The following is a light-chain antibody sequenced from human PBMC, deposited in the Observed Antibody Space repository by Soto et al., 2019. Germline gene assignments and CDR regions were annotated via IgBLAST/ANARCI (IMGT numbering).Light chain of an antibody. Sequence: QLVLTQSPSASASLGASVKLTCALNSGHNTYIVEWHQQQPEKGPRYLMKVKSDGSHIRGDGIPDRFSGSSSGAERYLTISSLQSEDEADYYCQTWGTGIRVFGGGTKLTVL. CDR3: QTWGTGIRV. J-gene: IGLJ2*01. CDR1: SGHNTYI. V-gene: IGLV4-69*01. CDR2: VKSDGSH.